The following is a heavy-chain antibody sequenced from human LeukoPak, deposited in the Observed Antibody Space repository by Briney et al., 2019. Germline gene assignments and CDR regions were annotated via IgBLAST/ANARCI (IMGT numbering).Heavy chain of an antibody. CDR1: GGSISRYY. CDR2: IYYNGST. V-gene: IGHV4-59*01. J-gene: IGHJ5*02. D-gene: IGHD3-10*01. CDR3: ARRAGRGPYNWFDP. Sequence: SETLSLTCTVSGGSISRYYWSWIRQPPGKGLEWIGNIYYNGSTNYKPSLKSRVTISVHTSKNQFSLNLRSLTAADTAVYYCARRAGRGPYNWFDPWGQGTLVTVSS.